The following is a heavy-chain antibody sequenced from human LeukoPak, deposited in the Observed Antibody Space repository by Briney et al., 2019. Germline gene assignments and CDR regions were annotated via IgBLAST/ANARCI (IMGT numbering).Heavy chain of an antibody. Sequence: GGSLRLSCAASGFTFDDYGMSWVRQAPGKGLEWVSGINWNGGSTGYADSVKGRFTISRDNAKNSLYLQMNSLRAEDTALYYCARVSAAGTGVLHTYYYYYMDVWGKGTTVTVSS. CDR2: INWNGGST. J-gene: IGHJ6*03. CDR1: GFTFDDYG. V-gene: IGHV3-20*04. D-gene: IGHD6-13*01. CDR3: ARVSAAGTGVLHTYYYYYMDV.